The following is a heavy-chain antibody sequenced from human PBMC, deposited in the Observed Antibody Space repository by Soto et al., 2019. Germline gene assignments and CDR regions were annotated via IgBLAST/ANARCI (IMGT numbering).Heavy chain of an antibody. CDR3: AKSLWDTSGWKTDY. J-gene: IGHJ4*01. CDR1: GDSISSLY. D-gene: IGHD6-19*01. CDR2: IYYSGSI. V-gene: IGHV4-59*01. Sequence: SETLSLTCAVSGDSISSLYWSWIRQPPGKGLEWIGYIYYSGSINYNPSLKSRVTISVDPSKNQFSLRLSSVTAADTAVYYCAKSLWDTSGWKTDYWGQEPWSPSPQ.